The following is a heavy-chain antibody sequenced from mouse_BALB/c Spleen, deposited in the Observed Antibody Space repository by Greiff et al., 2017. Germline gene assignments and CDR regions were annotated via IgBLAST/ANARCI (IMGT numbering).Heavy chain of an antibody. D-gene: IGHD2-4*01. Sequence: EVQGVESGGGLVQPGGSLKLSCAASGFTFSSYGMSWVRQTPDKRLELVATINSNGGSTYYPDSVKGRFTISRDNAKNTLYLQMSSLKSEDTAMYYCAREDYDFSFAYWGQGTLVTVSA. J-gene: IGHJ3*01. CDR1: GFTFSSYG. CDR2: INSNGGST. CDR3: AREDYDFSFAY. V-gene: IGHV5-6-3*01.